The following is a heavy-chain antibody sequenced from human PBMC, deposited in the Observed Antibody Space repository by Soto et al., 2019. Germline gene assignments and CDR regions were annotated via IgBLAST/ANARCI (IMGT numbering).Heavy chain of an antibody. D-gene: IGHD3-3*01. CDR2: ISGSGGST. CDR1: GFTFSSYA. Sequence: GGSLRLSCAASGFTFSSYAMSWVRQAPGKGLEWVSAISGSGGSTYYADSVKGRFTISRDNSKNTLYLQMNSLRAEETAVYYCAKDSSLPRFLEWLFRAHFDYWGQGTLVTVSS. J-gene: IGHJ4*02. CDR3: AKDSSLPRFLEWLFRAHFDY. V-gene: IGHV3-23*01.